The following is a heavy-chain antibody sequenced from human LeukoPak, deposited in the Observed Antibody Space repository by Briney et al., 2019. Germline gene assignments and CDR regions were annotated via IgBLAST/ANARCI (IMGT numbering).Heavy chain of an antibody. CDR3: ARSITMVRGVIRDY. Sequence: WETLSLTCTVSGGSISSYYWSWIRQPPGKGLEWIGYIYYSGSTYYNPSLKSRVTISVDTSKNQFSLKLSSVTAADTAVYYCARSITMVRGVIRDYWGQGTLVTVSS. V-gene: IGHV4-59*08. CDR2: IYYSGST. D-gene: IGHD3-10*01. CDR1: GGSISSYY. J-gene: IGHJ4*02.